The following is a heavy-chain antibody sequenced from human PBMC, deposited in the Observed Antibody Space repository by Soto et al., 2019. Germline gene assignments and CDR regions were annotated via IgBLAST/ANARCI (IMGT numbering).Heavy chain of an antibody. V-gene: IGHV1-2*04. J-gene: IGHJ6*02. D-gene: IGHD3-16*01. CDR1: GYTFTGYY. CDR3: ARAPITWSKYGMDV. Sequence: QVQLVQSGAEVKKPGASVKVSCKASGYTFTGYYMHWVRQAPGQGLEWMGWINPNSGGTNYAQKFQGWVTMTRDTSISTAYMELSRMRSDDTAVYYCARAPITWSKYGMDVWGQGTTVTVSS. CDR2: INPNSGGT.